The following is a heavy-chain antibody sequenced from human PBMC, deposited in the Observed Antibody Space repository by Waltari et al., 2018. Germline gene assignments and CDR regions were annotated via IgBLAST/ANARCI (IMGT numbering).Heavy chain of an antibody. CDR1: GYTFIAYY. J-gene: IGHJ3*01. Sequence: QVQLVQSGAEVQKPGASVKVSCKASGYTFIAYYLHWVRQAPGHGLEWLGRLNPKSGGTNYAQKFQDRVTMTRDTSISTAYMELRRLTSDDTAVYYCASRRGTVAGGDLDVWGQGTVVTVSS. CDR3: ASRRGTVAGGDLDV. V-gene: IGHV1-2*06. D-gene: IGHD2-21*01. CDR2: LNPKSGGT.